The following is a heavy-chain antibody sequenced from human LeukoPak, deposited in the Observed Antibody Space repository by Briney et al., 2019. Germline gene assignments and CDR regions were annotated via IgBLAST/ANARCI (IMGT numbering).Heavy chain of an antibody. D-gene: IGHD2-15*01. V-gene: IGHV4-59*01. Sequence: SETLSLTCTVSGGSISSYYWSWIRQPPGKGLEWIGYIYYSGSTNYNPSLESRVTISVDTSKNQFSLKLSSVTAADTAVYYCARAQYCSGGSCYFNYWGQGALVTVSS. CDR3: ARAQYCSGGSCYFNY. CDR2: IYYSGST. J-gene: IGHJ4*02. CDR1: GGSISSYY.